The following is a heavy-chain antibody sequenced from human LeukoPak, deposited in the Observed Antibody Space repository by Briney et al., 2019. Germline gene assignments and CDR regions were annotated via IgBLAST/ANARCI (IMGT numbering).Heavy chain of an antibody. V-gene: IGHV1-3*01. CDR3: ARVPLGRYGIDY. D-gene: IGHD5-24*01. CDR1: GYTFTSYA. J-gene: IGHJ4*02. Sequence: GASVKVSCKASGYTFTSYAMYWVRQAPGQRLEWMGWINAGNGNTKYSQKFQGRVTMTRDTSTSTVYMELSSLRSEDTAVYYCARVPLGRYGIDYWGQGTLVTVSS. CDR2: INAGNGNT.